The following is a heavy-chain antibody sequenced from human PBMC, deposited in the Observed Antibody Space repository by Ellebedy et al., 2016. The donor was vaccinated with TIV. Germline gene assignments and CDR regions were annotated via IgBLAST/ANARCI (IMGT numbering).Heavy chain of an antibody. D-gene: IGHD6-19*01. V-gene: IGHV3-23*01. J-gene: IGHJ4*02. CDR1: GFTFSSYA. CDR2: ISGSGGST. Sequence: LSLTCAASGFTFSSYAMNWVRQAPGKGLEWVSVISGSGGSTYYADSVKGRFTISRDNAKSSLYLQMNSLTDEDTAVYYCARDQWLGRAYYFDYWGQGTLVTVSS. CDR3: ARDQWLGRAYYFDY.